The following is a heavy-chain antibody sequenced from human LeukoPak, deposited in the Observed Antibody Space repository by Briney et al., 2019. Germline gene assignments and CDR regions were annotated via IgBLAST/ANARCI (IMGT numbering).Heavy chain of an antibody. Sequence: SETLSLTCAVYGGSFSGYYWSWIRQPPGKGLEWIGEINHSGSTNYNPSLKSRVTISVDTSKNQFSLKLSSATAADTAVYYCARDWDIVATILDAFDIWGQGTMVTVSS. J-gene: IGHJ3*02. CDR1: GGSFSGYY. CDR2: INHSGST. D-gene: IGHD5-12*01. V-gene: IGHV4-34*01. CDR3: ARDWDIVATILDAFDI.